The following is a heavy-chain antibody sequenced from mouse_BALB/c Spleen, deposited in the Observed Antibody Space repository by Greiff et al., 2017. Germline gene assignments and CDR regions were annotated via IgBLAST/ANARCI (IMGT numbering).Heavy chain of an antibody. J-gene: IGHJ4*01. CDR1: GFTFSSYA. CDR3: ARGPSTATLGNYAMDY. Sequence: EVKLQESGGGLVKPGGSLKLSCAASGFTFSSYAMSWVRQTPEKRLEWVASISSGGSTYYPDSVKGRFTISRDNARNILYLQMSSLRSEDTAMYYCARGPSTATLGNYAMDYWGQGTSVTVSS. V-gene: IGHV5-6-5*01. CDR2: ISSGGST. D-gene: IGHD1-2*01.